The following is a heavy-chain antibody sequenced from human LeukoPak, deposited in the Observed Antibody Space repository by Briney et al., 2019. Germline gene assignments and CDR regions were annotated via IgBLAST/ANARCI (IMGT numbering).Heavy chain of an antibody. CDR1: GFTVITND. CDR3: ARGVEPLAANTLAY. Sequence: GGSLRLSCAASGFTVITNDMTRVRQAPGKGLEWVSVLYSDGNTKYADSVQGRFTISRDNSKNTLYLEMNSLSPDDTAVYYCARGVEPLAANTLAYWGQGTLVTVSS. V-gene: IGHV3-53*01. D-gene: IGHD1-14*01. J-gene: IGHJ4*02. CDR2: LYSDGNT.